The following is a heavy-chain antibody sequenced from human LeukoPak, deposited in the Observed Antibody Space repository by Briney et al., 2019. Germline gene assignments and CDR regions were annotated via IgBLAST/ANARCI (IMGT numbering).Heavy chain of an antibody. Sequence: GGSLRLSCAASGFTVSSNYMSWVRQAPGKGLEWVSVIYSGGSTYYADSVKGRFTISRDNSKNTLYLQMNSLRAEDTAVYYCAKDHITMIVVVIKPPYFDYWGQGTLVTVSS. J-gene: IGHJ4*02. CDR3: AKDHITMIVVVIKPPYFDY. CDR1: GFTVSSNY. D-gene: IGHD3-22*01. V-gene: IGHV3-66*01. CDR2: IYSGGST.